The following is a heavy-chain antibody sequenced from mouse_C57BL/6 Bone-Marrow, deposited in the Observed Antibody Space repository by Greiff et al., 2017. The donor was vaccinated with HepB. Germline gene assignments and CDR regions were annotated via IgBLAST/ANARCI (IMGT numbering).Heavy chain of an antibody. Sequence: EVKLVESGEGLVKPGGSLKLSCAASGFTFSSYAMSWVRQTPEKRLEWVAYISSGGDYIYYADTVKGRFTISRDNARNTLYLQMSSLKSEDTAMYYCTREVAPYYAMDYWGQGTSVTVSS. CDR3: TREVAPYYAMDY. CDR2: ISSGGDYI. J-gene: IGHJ4*01. D-gene: IGHD1-1*01. V-gene: IGHV5-9-1*02. CDR1: GFTFSSYA.